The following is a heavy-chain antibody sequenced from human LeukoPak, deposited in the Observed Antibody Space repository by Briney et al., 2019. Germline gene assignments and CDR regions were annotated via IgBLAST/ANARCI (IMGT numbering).Heavy chain of an antibody. CDR3: ARDLGSYGSDY. V-gene: IGHV1-69*06. CDR2: IIPIFGTA. J-gene: IGHJ4*02. CDR1: GYTFTGYY. D-gene: IGHD1-26*01. Sequence: GASVKVSCKASGYTFTGYYMHWVRQAPGQGLEWMGGIIPIFGTANYAQKFQGRVTITADKSTSTAYMELSSLRSEDTAVYYCARDLGSYGSDYWGQGTLVTVSS.